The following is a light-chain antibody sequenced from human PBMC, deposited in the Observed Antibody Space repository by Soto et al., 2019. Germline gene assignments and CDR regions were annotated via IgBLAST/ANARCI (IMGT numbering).Light chain of an antibody. CDR1: QSVSSN. J-gene: IGKJ1*01. Sequence: EIVMMQSPATLSVSPGERATLSCRASQSVSSNLAWYQQKPGQAPRLLIYGASTRATGIPARFSGSGSGTEFTLTISSLQSEDFAVYHCQQYNNWPRTFGQGTKVEI. V-gene: IGKV3-15*01. CDR2: GAS. CDR3: QQYNNWPRT.